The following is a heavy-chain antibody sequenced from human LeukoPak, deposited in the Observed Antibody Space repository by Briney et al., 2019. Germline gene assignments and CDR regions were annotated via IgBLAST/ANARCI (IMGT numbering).Heavy chain of an antibody. D-gene: IGHD3-10*01. J-gene: IGHJ4*02. V-gene: IGHV3-7*01. CDR3: TRRGWFGELFPANF. CDR1: GFNFNNYW. Sequence: SGGSLRLSCAASGFNFNNYWMSWVRQAPGKGLEWVANIKEDGSEKYYVDSVKGRFTISRDNAKNSLYLQMNSLRVEDTAMYYCTRRGWFGELFPANFWGQGTLVTVSS. CDR2: IKEDGSEK.